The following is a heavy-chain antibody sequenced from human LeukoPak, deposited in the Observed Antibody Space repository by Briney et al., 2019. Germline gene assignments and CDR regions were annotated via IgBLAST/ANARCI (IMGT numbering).Heavy chain of an antibody. J-gene: IGHJ4*02. V-gene: IGHV1-24*01. D-gene: IGHD5-18*01. CDR1: GSSPTELS. CDR2: FGVIDGET. Sequence: PGASVKVSCTVSGSSPTELSLYWVRQAPGKGLEWMGGFGVIDGETFYAQKFQGRVTMTEDSSADTAYMELRSLTSDDTALYYCAAGRPYSLLDYWGQGTLVTVSS. CDR3: AAGRPYSLLDY.